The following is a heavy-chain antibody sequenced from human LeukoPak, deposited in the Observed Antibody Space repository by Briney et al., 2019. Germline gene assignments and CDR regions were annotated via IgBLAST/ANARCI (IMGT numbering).Heavy chain of an antibody. CDR2: FDTEDGET. V-gene: IGHV1-24*01. D-gene: IGHD6-19*01. CDR1: GYTLTELS. J-gene: IGHJ3*02. CDR3: ATRSEAVADPNDAFDI. Sequence: ASVKASCKVSGYTLTELSMHWVRQAPGQGLEWMGGFDTEDGETIYAQKFPGRVTMTEDTSTDTAYMELSSLRSEDTAVYYCATRSEAVADPNDAFDIWGQGTMVTVSS.